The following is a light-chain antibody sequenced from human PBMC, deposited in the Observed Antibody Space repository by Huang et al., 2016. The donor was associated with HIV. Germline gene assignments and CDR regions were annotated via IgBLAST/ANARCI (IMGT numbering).Light chain of an antibody. J-gene: IGKJ1*01. Sequence: ENLMTQSPSTLSVSPGESATLSCRASQSVFKNLAWYQQKPGQAPKLLIDGSSTRAAGNPARFSGSGSGTDFTLTISSLQSEDFAVYYCQQYNTSPRTFGQGTKVEV. V-gene: IGKV3-15*01. CDR1: QSVFKN. CDR3: QQYNTSPRT. CDR2: GSS.